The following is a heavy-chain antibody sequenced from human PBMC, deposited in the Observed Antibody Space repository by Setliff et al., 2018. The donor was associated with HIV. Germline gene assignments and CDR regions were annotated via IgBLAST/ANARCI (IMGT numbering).Heavy chain of an antibody. D-gene: IGHD3-10*01. CDR3: AREGSPIYYFDY. V-gene: IGHV1-2*02. CDR2: INVNGGGT. J-gene: IGHJ4*02. Sequence: GASVKVSCKASGYLFTGYYMRWVRQAPGQGLEWMGWINVNGGGTKYAQKFQGRVTMTRDTSISTAYMEVSSLRSDDTAVYYCAREGSPIYYFDYWSQGTLVTVSS. CDR1: GYLFTGYY.